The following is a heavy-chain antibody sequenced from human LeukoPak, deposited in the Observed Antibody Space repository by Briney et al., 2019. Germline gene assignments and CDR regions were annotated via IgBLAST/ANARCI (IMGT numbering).Heavy chain of an antibody. CDR2: ISSSSGTI. CDR3: ARVDYFES. CDR1: GFTFSSYE. Sequence: PGGSLRLSCAASGFTFSSYEMNWVRQAPGKELEWLSYISSSSGTIYYADSVKGRFTIFRDNAKNSLYLQMNSLTDEDTAVYYCARVDYFESWGQGTLVTVSS. V-gene: IGHV3-48*02. J-gene: IGHJ4*02.